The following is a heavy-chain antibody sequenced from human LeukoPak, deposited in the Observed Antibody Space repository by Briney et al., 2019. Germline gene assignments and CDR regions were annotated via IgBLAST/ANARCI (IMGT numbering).Heavy chain of an antibody. CDR3: AKDGVVVAAYFFDY. Sequence: QTGGSLRLSCAASGFTFSSYAMSWVRQAPGKGLEWVSAISGSGGSTYYADSVKGRFTISRDNSKNTLYLQVNSLRAGDTAVYYCAKDGVVVAAYFFDYWGQGTLVTVSS. V-gene: IGHV3-23*01. D-gene: IGHD2-15*01. CDR2: ISGSGGST. CDR1: GFTFSSYA. J-gene: IGHJ4*02.